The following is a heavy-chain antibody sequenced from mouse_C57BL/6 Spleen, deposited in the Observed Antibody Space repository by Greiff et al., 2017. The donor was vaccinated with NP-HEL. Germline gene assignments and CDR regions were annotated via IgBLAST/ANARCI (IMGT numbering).Heavy chain of an antibody. V-gene: IGHV1-63*01. D-gene: IGHD1-1*01. CDR1: GYTFTNYW. CDR3: ATYYGSSNNVLAMDY. CDR2: IYPGGGYT. Sequence: QVQLQQSGAELVRPGTSVKMSCKASGYTFTNYWIGWAKQRPGHGLEWIGDIYPGGGYTNYNEKFKGKATLTADKSSSTAYMQFSSLTSEDSAIYYCATYYGSSNNVLAMDYWGQGTSVTVSS. J-gene: IGHJ4*01.